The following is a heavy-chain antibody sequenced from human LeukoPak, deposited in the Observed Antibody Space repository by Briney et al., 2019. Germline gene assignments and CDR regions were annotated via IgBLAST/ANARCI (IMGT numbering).Heavy chain of an antibody. CDR3: VRDGLQTRYSWNDEGRKNWFDP. Sequence: ASVKVSCKASGCSFSNYFMQWVRQAPGQGLEWMGIINPSDGSRKYAQKFQGRVTMTGDTSTNTVYMDLRSLSSEDTAVYYCVRDGLQTRYSWNDEGRKNWFDPWGQGTLVTVSS. V-gene: IGHV1-46*01. J-gene: IGHJ5*02. CDR1: GCSFSNYF. D-gene: IGHD1-1*01. CDR2: INPSDGSR.